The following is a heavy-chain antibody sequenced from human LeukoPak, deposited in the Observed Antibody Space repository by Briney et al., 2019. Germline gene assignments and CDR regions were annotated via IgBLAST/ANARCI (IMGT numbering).Heavy chain of an antibody. D-gene: IGHD4-11*01. CDR2: IYPGDSDT. CDR1: GYSFITYW. Sequence: GESLKISCKGSGYSFITYWIGWVRQVSGKGLEWMGIIYPGDSDTRYSPSFQGQVTISADKSIITAYLHWSSLKASDTAMYYCARQAISRRYSNSPEAFDYWGQGTLVTVSS. J-gene: IGHJ4*02. V-gene: IGHV5-51*01. CDR3: ARQAISRRYSNSPEAFDY.